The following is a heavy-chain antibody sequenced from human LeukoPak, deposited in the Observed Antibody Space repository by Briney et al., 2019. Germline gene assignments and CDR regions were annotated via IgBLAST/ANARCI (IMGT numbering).Heavy chain of an antibody. CDR1: GFTFSSYG. V-gene: IGHV3-30*18. J-gene: IGHJ4*02. D-gene: IGHD2-15*01. Sequence: GGSLRLSCAASGFTFSSYGMHWVRQAPGKGLEWVAVISYDGSNKYYADSVKGRFTIFRDNSKNTLNLQMNSLRAEDTAVYYCAKDRGRYCSGGSCYSLDYWGQGTLVTVSS. CDR3: AKDRGRYCSGGSCYSLDY. CDR2: ISYDGSNK.